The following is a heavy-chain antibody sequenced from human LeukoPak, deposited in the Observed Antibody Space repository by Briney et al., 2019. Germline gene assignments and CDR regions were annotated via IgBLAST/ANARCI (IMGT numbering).Heavy chain of an antibody. CDR1: GGSISSSNW. J-gene: IGHJ4*02. CDR2: IYHSGST. Sequence: SETLSLTCAVSGGSISSSNWWSWVRQPPGKGLEWIGEIYHSGSTNYNPSLKSRVTISVDKSKNQFSLKLSSVTAADTAVYYCAREASDSSGYYYFDYWGQGTLVTVSS. V-gene: IGHV4-4*02. D-gene: IGHD3-22*01. CDR3: AREASDSSGYYYFDY.